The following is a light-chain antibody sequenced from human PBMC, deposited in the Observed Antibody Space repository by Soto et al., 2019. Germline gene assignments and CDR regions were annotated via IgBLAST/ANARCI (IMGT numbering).Light chain of an antibody. CDR1: SSDVGGNKY. Sequence: QSALTQPASVSGSPGQSITISCTGTSSDVGGNKYVSWYQHHPGKAPKRMIYDVSSRPSGVSNRFSGSKSDNTASLTISGLKAEDEADYYCGSYTGSSTSRVFGGGTQLTVL. CDR3: GSYTGSSTSRV. CDR2: DVS. V-gene: IGLV2-14*03. J-gene: IGLJ3*02.